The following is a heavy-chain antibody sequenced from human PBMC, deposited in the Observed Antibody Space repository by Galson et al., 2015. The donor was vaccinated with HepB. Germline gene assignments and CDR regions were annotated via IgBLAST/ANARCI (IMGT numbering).Heavy chain of an antibody. CDR1: GYIFTGDY. CDR3: ARDFMIRGIPDAGVDY. J-gene: IGHJ4*02. CDR2: INPDSGGT. V-gene: IGHV1-2*06. Sequence: SVKVSCKASGYIFTGDYMHWVRQAPGQGLEWMGRINPDSGGTNFAQKFQGRVTMIRDTSISTVYMELSRLTSDDTAMYYCARDFMIRGIPDAGVDYWGQGTLVTVSS. D-gene: IGHD3-10*01.